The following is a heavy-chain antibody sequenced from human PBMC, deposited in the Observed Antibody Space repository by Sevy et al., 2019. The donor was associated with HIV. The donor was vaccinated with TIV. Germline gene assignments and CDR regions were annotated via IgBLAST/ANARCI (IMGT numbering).Heavy chain of an antibody. CDR1: GYTFTSYD. J-gene: IGHJ5*02. V-gene: IGHV1-8*01. D-gene: IGHD6-13*01. CDR3: VRRWDSSSWPTNWFDP. CDR2: MNPNSGNT. Sequence: ASVKVSCKASGYTFTSYDINWVRQATGQGLEWMGWMNPNSGNTGYAQKFQGRVTMTRNTSISTAYMELSSLRSEDTAVYYCVRRWDSSSWPTNWFDPWGQGTLVTVSS.